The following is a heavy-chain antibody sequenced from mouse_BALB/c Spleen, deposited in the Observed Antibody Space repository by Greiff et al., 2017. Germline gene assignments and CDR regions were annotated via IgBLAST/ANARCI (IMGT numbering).Heavy chain of an antibody. Sequence: VQLQQSGAELARPGASVKLSCKASGYTFTSYWMQWVKQRPGQGLEWIGAIYPGDGDTRYTQKFKGKATLTADKSSSTAYMQLSSLASEDSAVYYCARDYEGMDYWGQGTSVTVSS. CDR2: IYPGDGDT. V-gene: IGHV1-87*01. CDR1: GYTFTSYW. D-gene: IGHD2-4*01. CDR3: ARDYEGMDY. J-gene: IGHJ4*01.